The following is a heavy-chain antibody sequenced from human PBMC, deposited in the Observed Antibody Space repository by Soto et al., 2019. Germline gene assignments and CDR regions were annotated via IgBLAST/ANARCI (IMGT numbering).Heavy chain of an antibody. D-gene: IGHD3-22*01. CDR2: IYHSGST. J-gene: IGHJ3*02. Sequence: SDTLSLSCAVSGGSMRLGGYAWSWIRRPPGKGLAWIGYIYHSGSTYYNPSLKSRVTISVDRSKNQFSLKLSSVTAADTAVYYCASYGDSSGYYGAVRAFDIWGQGTMVTVSS. V-gene: IGHV4-30-2*01. CDR1: GGSMRLGGYA. CDR3: ASYGDSSGYYGAVRAFDI.